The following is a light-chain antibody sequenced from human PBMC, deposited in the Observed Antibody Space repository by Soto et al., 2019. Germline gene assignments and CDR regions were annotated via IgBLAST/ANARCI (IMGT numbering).Light chain of an antibody. J-gene: IGKJ1*01. CDR1: QAIDSW. Sequence: QMTQSPSSVSASVGDRVTITCRASQAIDSWLAWYQQKPGEAPKLLIFTGSLLHSGVPPRFSGSGSGTDFTLTISSLQPEDFATYYCQQTLSFPPTFGQGTKVDIK. V-gene: IGKV1-12*01. CDR3: QQTLSFPPT. CDR2: TGS.